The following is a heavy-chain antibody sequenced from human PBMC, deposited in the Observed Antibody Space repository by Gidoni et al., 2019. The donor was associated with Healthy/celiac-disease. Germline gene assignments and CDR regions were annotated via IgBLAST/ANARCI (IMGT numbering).Heavy chain of an antibody. CDR2: IWYDGSNK. CDR1: GSTFSSYG. D-gene: IGHD2-15*01. CDR3: ARVSGGGEYGYYYGMDV. V-gene: IGHV3-33*01. J-gene: IGHJ6*02. Sequence: QVQLVESGGGVVQPGRSLRLSWAASGSTFSSYGMHWVRQAPGKGLEWVAVIWYDGSNKYYADSVKGRFTISRDNSKNTLYLQMNSLRAEDTAVYYCARVSGGGEYGYYYGMDVWGQGTTVTVSS.